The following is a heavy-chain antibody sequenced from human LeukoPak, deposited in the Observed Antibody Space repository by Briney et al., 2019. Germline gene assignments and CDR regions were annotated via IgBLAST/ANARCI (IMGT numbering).Heavy chain of an antibody. D-gene: IGHD1-14*01. CDR1: GFTFSSYS. V-gene: IGHV3-21*01. CDR3: ARDNRKRRGAFDI. J-gene: IGHJ3*02. Sequence: PGGSLRLSCAAPGFTFSSYSMNWVRQAPGKGLEWVSSISSSSSYIYYADSVKGRFTISRDNAKNSLYLQMNSLRAEDTAVYYCARDNRKRRGAFDIWGQGTMVTVSS. CDR2: ISSSSSYI.